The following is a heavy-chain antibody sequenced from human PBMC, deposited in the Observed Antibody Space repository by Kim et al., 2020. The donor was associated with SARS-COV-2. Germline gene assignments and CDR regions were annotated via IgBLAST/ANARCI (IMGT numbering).Heavy chain of an antibody. CDR1: GFTFSNAW. CDR2: IKSKTDGGTS. CDR3: TTDRCGCSCYAYYYYGMDV. J-gene: IGHJ6*02. D-gene: IGHD2-15*01. V-gene: IGHV3-15*01. Sequence: GGSLRLSCAASGFTFSNAWMSWVRQAPGKGLEWVGRIKSKTDGGTSDYAAPVKGRFTISRDDSKNTLYLQMNSLKTEDTALYYCTTDRCGCSCYAYYYYGMDVWGQGTTVTVSS.